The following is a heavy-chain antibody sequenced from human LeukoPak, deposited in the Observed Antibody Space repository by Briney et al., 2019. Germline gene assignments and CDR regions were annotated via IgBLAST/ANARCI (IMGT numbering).Heavy chain of an antibody. D-gene: IGHD6-13*01. CDR3: ASGTGIAAAGTCDY. J-gene: IGHJ4*02. V-gene: IGHV1-69*05. Sequence: GASVKVSCKASGYTFTSYAISWVRQAPGQGLEWMGGIIPIFGTANYAQKFQGRVTITTDESTSTAYMELSSLRSEDTAVYYCASGTGIAAAGTCDYWGQGTLVTVSS. CDR1: GYTFTSYA. CDR2: IIPIFGTA.